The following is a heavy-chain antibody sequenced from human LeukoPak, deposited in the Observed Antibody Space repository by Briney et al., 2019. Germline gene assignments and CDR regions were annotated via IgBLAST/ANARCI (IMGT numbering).Heavy chain of an antibody. CDR1: GFTFRSYG. V-gene: IGHV3-33*01. J-gene: IGHJ6*02. CDR3: ARVGYSTSWHPMDV. D-gene: IGHD6-13*01. CDR2: IWYDGSNK. Sequence: GGSLRLSCAPSGFTFRSYGMHWVRQAPGKGLEWVAVIWYDGSNKYYADSVKDRFIISRDNSKNTLYLQMNSLRAEDTAVYYCARVGYSTSWHPMDVWGQGTTVTVSS.